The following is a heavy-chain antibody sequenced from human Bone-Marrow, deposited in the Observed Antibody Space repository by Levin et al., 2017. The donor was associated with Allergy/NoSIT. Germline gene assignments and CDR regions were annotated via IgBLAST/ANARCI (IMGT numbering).Heavy chain of an antibody. CDR1: GGTFSSYP. CDR2: NIPNFETA. V-gene: IGHV1-69*13. J-gene: IGHJ4*02. Sequence: ASVKVSCKASGGTFSSYPISWVRQAPGQGLEWMGGNIPNFETAHYAQKFQGRVTITADESTSTGYMELSSLTSQDTAVYYCARAVAETWWYFDLWGQGTLVTVSS. D-gene: IGHD6-19*01. CDR3: ARAVAETWWYFDL.